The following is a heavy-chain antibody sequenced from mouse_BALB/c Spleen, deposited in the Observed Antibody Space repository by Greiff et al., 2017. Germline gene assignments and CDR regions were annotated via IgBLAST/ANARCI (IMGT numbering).Heavy chain of an antibody. CDR2: ISSGSSTI. D-gene: IGHD3-2*01. Sequence: EVHLVESGGGLVQPGGSRKLSCAASGFTFSSFGMHWVRQAPEKGLEWVAYISSGSSTIYYADTVKGRFTISRDNPKNTLFLQMTSLRSEDTAMYYCARFPDSSGRYFDYWGQGTTLTVSS. CDR3: ARFPDSSGRYFDY. CDR1: GFTFSSFG. J-gene: IGHJ2*01. V-gene: IGHV5-17*02.